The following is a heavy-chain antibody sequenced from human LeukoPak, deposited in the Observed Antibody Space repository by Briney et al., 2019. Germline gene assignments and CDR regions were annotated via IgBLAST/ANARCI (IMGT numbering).Heavy chain of an antibody. D-gene: IGHD3-16*01. CDR3: ATLPTVMNLYFFEQ. Sequence: PSETLSLTCTVSGGSISSSNYDWGWIRQPPEKGLEWIGSIYYSGSTYQSPSLRSRVTISVDTSKNQISLELNSVTAADTALYFCATLPTVMNLYFFEQWGQGTLVTVSS. J-gene: IGHJ4*02. V-gene: IGHV4-39*01. CDR1: GGSISSSNYD. CDR2: IYYSGST.